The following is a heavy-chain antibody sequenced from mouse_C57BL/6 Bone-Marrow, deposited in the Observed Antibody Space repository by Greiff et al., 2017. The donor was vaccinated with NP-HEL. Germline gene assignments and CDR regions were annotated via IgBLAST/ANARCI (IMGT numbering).Heavy chain of an antibody. CDR2: ISDGGSYT. Sequence: EVKLVESGGGLVKPGGSLKLSCAASGFTFSSYAMSWVRQTPEKRLEWVATISDGGSYTYYPDNVQGRFTLSRDNAKNNLYLQMSQLKTEDTAMYYCARDPIYYYGSSFWYFDVWGTGTTVTVSS. J-gene: IGHJ1*03. CDR1: GFTFSSYA. V-gene: IGHV5-4*01. CDR3: ARDPIYYYGSSFWYFDV. D-gene: IGHD1-1*01.